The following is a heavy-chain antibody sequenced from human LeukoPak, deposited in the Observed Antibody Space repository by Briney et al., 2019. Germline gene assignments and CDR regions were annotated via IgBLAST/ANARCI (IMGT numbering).Heavy chain of an antibody. CDR3: ARREATTYYYGSSGYFPDPGRFDP. CDR1: GGSISSSSYY. Sequence: SETLSLTCTVSGGSISSSSYYWGWIRQPPGKGLEWIGSIYYSGSTYYNPSLKSRVTISVDTSKNQFSLKLSSVTAADTAVYYCARREATTYYYGSSGYFPDPGRFDPWGQGTLVTVSS. D-gene: IGHD3-22*01. J-gene: IGHJ5*02. CDR2: IYYSGST. V-gene: IGHV4-39*01.